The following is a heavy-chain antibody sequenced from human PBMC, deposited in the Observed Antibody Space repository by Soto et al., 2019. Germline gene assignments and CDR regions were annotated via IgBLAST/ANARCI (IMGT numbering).Heavy chain of an antibody. J-gene: IGHJ4*02. CDR2: ISPDGSQI. V-gene: IGHV3-30-3*01. D-gene: IGHD2-21*01. Sequence: PGGSLRLSCAASGFTFSGKTMYWVRQAPGKGLEWVALISPDGSQIFYADSVKGRFTISRDNSKNTLYLQMNSLRAEDTSVYYCAKDPSTSLLIARTFDYWGQGILVTVS. CDR1: GFTFSGKT. CDR3: AKDPSTSLLIARTFDY.